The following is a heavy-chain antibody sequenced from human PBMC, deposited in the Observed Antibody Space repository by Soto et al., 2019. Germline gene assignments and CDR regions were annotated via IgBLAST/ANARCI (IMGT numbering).Heavy chain of an antibody. CDR3: ARDRRSFDWLADY. D-gene: IGHD3-9*01. CDR1: GFTFSYYA. J-gene: IGHJ4*02. Sequence: EVQLVESGGGLVQPGGSLRLSCAASGFTFSYYAMHWVRQAPGRGLEYVSSISGDGGSTYYADSVKGRFTISRDNSKKTLSLQMASLRPEDMAVYYCARDRRSFDWLADYWGQGTLVTVSS. CDR2: ISGDGGST. V-gene: IGHV3-64*07.